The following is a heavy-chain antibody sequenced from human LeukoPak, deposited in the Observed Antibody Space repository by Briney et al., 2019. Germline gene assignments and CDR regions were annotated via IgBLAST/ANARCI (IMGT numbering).Heavy chain of an antibody. D-gene: IGHD3-22*01. CDR2: INSGGSST. CDR1: GFTFSRYW. Sequence: PGGSLRLSCAASGFTFSRYWMHWVRQAPGKGLVWVSRINSGGSSTTYADTVKGRFTISRDDAKNTLYLQMNSLRADDTAVYYCARAIDSSGFYYGITWGQGTLVTVSS. V-gene: IGHV3-74*01. CDR3: ARAIDSSGFYYGIT. J-gene: IGHJ4*02.